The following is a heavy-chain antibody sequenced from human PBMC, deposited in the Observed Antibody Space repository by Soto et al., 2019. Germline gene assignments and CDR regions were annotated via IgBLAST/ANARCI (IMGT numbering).Heavy chain of an antibody. D-gene: IGHD3-10*01. CDR3: ASDPGGYSYYDYGIDG. V-gene: IGHV4-59*01. CDR2: IYYSGST. CDR1: GGSISSYY. J-gene: IGHJ6*02. Sequence: QVQLQESGPGLVKPSETLSLTCTVSGGSISSYYWSWIRQPPGKGLEWLGYIYYSGSTNYNPSLKSRVTISVDTSKSQCSLKLSSVTAADTAVYYCASDPGGYSYYDYGIDGWGQGTKVHVSS.